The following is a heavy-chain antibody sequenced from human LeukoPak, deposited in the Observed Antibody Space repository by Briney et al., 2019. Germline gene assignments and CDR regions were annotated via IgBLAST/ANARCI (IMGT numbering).Heavy chain of an antibody. Sequence: ETLSLTCTVSGGSISGYYWSWIRQPPGKGLEWIGYIYYSGSTNYNPSLKSRVTISVDTSKNQFSLKLSSVTAADTAVYYCARVEEGYGSGRRENYYYYYMDVWGKGTTVTISS. V-gene: IGHV4-59*01. J-gene: IGHJ6*03. CDR1: GGSISGYY. CDR3: ARVEEGYGSGRRENYYYYYMDV. D-gene: IGHD3-10*01. CDR2: IYYSGST.